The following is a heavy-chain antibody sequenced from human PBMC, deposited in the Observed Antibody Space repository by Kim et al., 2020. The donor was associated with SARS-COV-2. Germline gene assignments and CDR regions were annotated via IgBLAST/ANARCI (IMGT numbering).Heavy chain of an antibody. D-gene: IGHD6-13*01. Sequence: GESLKISCKGSGYSFTSYWIGWVRQMPGKGLEWMGIIYPGDSDTRYSPSFQGQVTISADKSISTAYLQWSSLKASDTAMYYCARTDYSSSWYDYYYGMDVWGQGTTVTVSS. CDR2: IYPGDSDT. CDR1: GYSFTSYW. CDR3: ARTDYSSSWYDYYYGMDV. J-gene: IGHJ6*02. V-gene: IGHV5-51*01.